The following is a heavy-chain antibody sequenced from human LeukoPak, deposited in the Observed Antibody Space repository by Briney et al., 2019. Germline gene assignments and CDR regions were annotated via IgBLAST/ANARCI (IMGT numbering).Heavy chain of an antibody. V-gene: IGHV4-4*09. CDR3: ARLGSSSPYYFYYYIDV. D-gene: IGHD7-27*01. CDR2: IYTSGST. CDR1: GGSIRGYY. J-gene: IGHJ6*03. Sequence: SETLSLTYTVSGGSIRGYYWSWLRQPPGKGLEWIGYIYTSGSTSYNPSLKSRLTFSIDTSKSQFSLTLRSVTAADTAVYYCARLGSSSPYYFYYYIDVWGKGTTVTVSS.